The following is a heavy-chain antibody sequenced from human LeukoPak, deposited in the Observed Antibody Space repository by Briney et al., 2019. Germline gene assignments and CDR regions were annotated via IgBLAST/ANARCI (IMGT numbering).Heavy chain of an antibody. V-gene: IGHV4-59*08. J-gene: IGHJ4*02. Sequence: PSETLSLTCTVSGGSISSYYWSWIRQPPGKGLEWIGYIYYSGSTNYNPSLKSRVTISVDTSKNQFSLKLSSVTAADTAVYYCARQTAAHIDYWGQGTLVTVSS. CDR3: ARQTAAHIDY. D-gene: IGHD6-13*01. CDR1: GGSISSYY. CDR2: IYYSGST.